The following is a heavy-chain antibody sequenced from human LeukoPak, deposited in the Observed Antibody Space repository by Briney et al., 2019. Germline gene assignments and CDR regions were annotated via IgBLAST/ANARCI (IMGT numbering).Heavy chain of an antibody. V-gene: IGHV1-69*04. CDR2: IIPILGIA. Sequence: ASVKVSCKASGGTFSSYAISWVRQAPGQGLEWMGRIIPILGIANYAQKFQGRVTITADKSTSTAYMELSSLRSEDTAVYYCARDSYYYGSESSPNWFDPWGQGTLVTVSS. CDR1: GGTFSSYA. J-gene: IGHJ5*02. CDR3: ARDSYYYGSESSPNWFDP. D-gene: IGHD3-10*01.